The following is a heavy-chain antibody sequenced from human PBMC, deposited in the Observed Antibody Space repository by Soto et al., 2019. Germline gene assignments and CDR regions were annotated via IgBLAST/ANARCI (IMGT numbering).Heavy chain of an antibody. CDR1: GYTFTSYA. J-gene: IGHJ5*02. V-gene: IGHV1-3*01. CDR2: INAGNGNT. D-gene: IGHD3-10*01. Sequence: ASVKVSCKASGYTFTSYAMHWVRQAPGQRLEWMGWINAGNGNTKYSQKFQGRVTITRDTSASTAYMELSSLRSEDTAVYYCARDLSDVLTRKYYYGSGGPTDWFDPWGQGTLVTVSS. CDR3: ARDLSDVLTRKYYYGSGGPTDWFDP.